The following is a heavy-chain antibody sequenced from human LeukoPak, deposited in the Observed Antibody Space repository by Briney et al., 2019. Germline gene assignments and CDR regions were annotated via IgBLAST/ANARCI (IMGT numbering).Heavy chain of an antibody. Sequence: SETLSLTCTVSGDSISSTSHYWVWIRQPPGEGLEWIGTIYYSGSTNYNPSLKSRVTMSVDTSKNQFSLRLSSVAAADTARYYCARDGRDGYNYDDWGQGTLVTVSS. CDR1: GDSISSTSHY. V-gene: IGHV4-39*02. CDR3: ARDGRDGYNYDD. D-gene: IGHD5-24*01. CDR2: IYYSGST. J-gene: IGHJ4*02.